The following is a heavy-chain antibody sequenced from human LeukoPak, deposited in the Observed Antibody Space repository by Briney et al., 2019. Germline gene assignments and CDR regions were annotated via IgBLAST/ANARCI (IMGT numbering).Heavy chain of an antibody. CDR1: GGSISSSSYY. CDR3: AREFIAAAPQPFDY. D-gene: IGHD6-13*01. V-gene: IGHV4-39*07. Sequence: PSETLSLTCTVSGGSISSSSYYWGWIRQPPGKGLEWIGSIYYSGSTYYNPSLKSRVTISVDTSKNQFSLKLSSVTAADTAVYYCAREFIAAAPQPFDYWGQGTLVTVSS. J-gene: IGHJ4*02. CDR2: IYYSGST.